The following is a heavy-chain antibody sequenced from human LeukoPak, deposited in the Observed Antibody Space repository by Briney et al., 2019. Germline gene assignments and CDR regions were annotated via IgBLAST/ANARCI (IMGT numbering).Heavy chain of an antibody. CDR2: LSYSGST. D-gene: IGHD2-21*01. Sequence: SETLSLTCTVSGGSISSSNSYWGWIRQPPGKGLEWIGTLSYSGSTYHNPSLKSRITISVDTSKSQFSLRLSSVTAADTALYYCARHIQGANVCDYWGQGTLVTVPS. CDR1: GGSISSSNSY. J-gene: IGHJ4*02. CDR3: ARHIQGANVCDY. V-gene: IGHV4-39*01.